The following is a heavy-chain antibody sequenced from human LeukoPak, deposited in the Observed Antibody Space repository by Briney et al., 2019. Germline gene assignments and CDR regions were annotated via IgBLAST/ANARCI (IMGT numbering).Heavy chain of an antibody. D-gene: IGHD1-14*01. CDR3: ARTNRYAGGDRHFDY. CDR2: IYDSGST. V-gene: IGHV4-59*12. CDR1: GGSITNYY. Sequence: SETLSLTCTVSGGSITNYYWSWIRQPPGKGLEWIGYIYDSGSTNYNPSLKSRVTISVETSKNQFSLKLVSVTAADTAVYYCARTNRYAGGDRHFDYWGQGTLVTVSS. J-gene: IGHJ4*02.